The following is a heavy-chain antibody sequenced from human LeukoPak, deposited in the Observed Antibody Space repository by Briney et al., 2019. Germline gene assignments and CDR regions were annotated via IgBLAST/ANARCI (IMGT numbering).Heavy chain of an antibody. CDR3: TTFYTRLTDY. J-gene: IGHJ4*02. V-gene: IGHV3-7*05. CDR2: INQDGGEK. CDR1: GITFNTYW. Sequence: GGSLRLSCAASGITFNTYWISWVRQAPGKGLEWLATINQDGGEKYYVDSVKGRFTISRDNAKNSLSLQMNRLRAEDMAVYYCTTFYTRLTDYWGQGTLVTVSS. D-gene: IGHD2/OR15-2a*01.